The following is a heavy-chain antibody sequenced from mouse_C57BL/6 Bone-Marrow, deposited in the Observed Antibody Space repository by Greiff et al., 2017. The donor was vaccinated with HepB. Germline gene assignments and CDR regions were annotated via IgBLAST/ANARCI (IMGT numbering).Heavy chain of an antibody. V-gene: IGHV5-6*01. CDR3: AGWYYGFDY. CDR2: ISSGGSYT. D-gene: IGHD1-1*01. J-gene: IGHJ2*01. Sequence: EVQRVESGGDLVKPGGSLKLSCAASGFTFSSYGMSWVRQTPDKRLEWVATISSGGSYTYYPDSVKGRFTISRDKDKNTLYLQMCSLKSEDTAMYYCAGWYYGFDYWGQGTTLTVSS. CDR1: GFTFSSYG.